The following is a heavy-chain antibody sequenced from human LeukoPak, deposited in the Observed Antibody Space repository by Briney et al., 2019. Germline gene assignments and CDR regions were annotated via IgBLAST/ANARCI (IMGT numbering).Heavy chain of an antibody. J-gene: IGHJ4*02. CDR1: GGSISSYY. V-gene: IGHV4-59*12. Sequence: SETLSLTCTVSGGSISSYYWSWIRQPPGKGLEWIGYIYYSGSTNYNPSLKSRVTISVDTSKNQFSLKLSSVTAADTAVYYCARDGGYYDSSGYSYYFDYWGQGTLVTVSS. CDR2: IYYSGST. D-gene: IGHD3-22*01. CDR3: ARDGGYYDSSGYSYYFDY.